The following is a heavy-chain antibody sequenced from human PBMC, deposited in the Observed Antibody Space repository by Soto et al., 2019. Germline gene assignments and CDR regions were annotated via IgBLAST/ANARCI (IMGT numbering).Heavy chain of an antibody. CDR2: IIPIFGTA. CDR1: GGNFSSYA. J-gene: IGHJ6*02. CDR3: ARGGIVVAYYYYGMDV. D-gene: IGHD2-2*01. V-gene: IGHV1-69*13. Sequence: SVKVSCKASGGNFSSYAISWVRQDTGQGLGWMGGIIPIFGTANYAQKFQGRVTITADESTSTAYMELSSLRSEDTAVYYCARGGIVVAYYYYGMDVWGQGTTVTVSS.